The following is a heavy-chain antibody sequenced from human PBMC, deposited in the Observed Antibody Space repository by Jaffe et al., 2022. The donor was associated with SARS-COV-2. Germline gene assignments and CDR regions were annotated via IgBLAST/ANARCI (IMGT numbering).Heavy chain of an antibody. Sequence: QVQLQESGPGLVKPSQTLSLTCAVSGASISSGTNYWSWVRQPAGKGLEWIGRMYTSGSTNYNPSLKSRVTISVDTSENHFSLKLSSVTAADTAVYYCAREDQLAIFDYWGRGTLVTVSP. D-gene: IGHD6-6*01. J-gene: IGHJ4*02. CDR3: AREDQLAIFDY. CDR2: MYTSGST. V-gene: IGHV4-61*02. CDR1: GASISSGTNY.